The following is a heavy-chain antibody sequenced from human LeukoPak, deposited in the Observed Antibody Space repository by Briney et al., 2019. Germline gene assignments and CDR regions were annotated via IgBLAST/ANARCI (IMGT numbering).Heavy chain of an antibody. D-gene: IGHD2-15*01. V-gene: IGHV3-30*02. Sequence: GGSLRLSCAASGFTFSSYGMHWVRQAPGKGLEWVAFIRYDGSNKYYADSVKGRFTISRDNSKNTLYLQMNSLRAEDTAVYYCASSGHCSGGSCFFDYWGQGTLVTVSS. CDR3: ASSGHCSGGSCFFDY. CDR1: GFTFSSYG. J-gene: IGHJ4*02. CDR2: IRYDGSNK.